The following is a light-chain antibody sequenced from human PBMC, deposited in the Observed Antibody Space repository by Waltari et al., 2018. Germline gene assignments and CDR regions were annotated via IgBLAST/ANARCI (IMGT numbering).Light chain of an antibody. V-gene: IGLV2-14*03. Sequence: QSALTQPASVSGSLGQSINISCSGPNSDIGGYNPVSWYQQHPGEAPKLLIFDVSTRPSGVSSRFSAFKSGTTASLTISGLQAEDEADYYCCSKTSSTTSIVFGGGTTLTVL. CDR2: DVS. J-gene: IGLJ3*02. CDR1: NSDIGGYNP. CDR3: CSKTSSTTSIV.